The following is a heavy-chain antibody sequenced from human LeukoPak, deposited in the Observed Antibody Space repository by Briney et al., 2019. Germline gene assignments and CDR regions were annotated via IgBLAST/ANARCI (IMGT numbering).Heavy chain of an antibody. CDR3: ARDGYYDSSGYRKHDGFDI. J-gene: IGHJ3*02. CDR2: IYSGGIT. V-gene: IGHV3-66*01. Sequence: PGGSLRLSCAASGFTVSTNYMSWVRQAPGKGLEWVSLIYSGGITQYADSVKGRFTISRDNSKNTLYLQMTSLRAEDTAVYHCARDGYYDSSGYRKHDGFDIWGQGTLDTVSS. D-gene: IGHD3-22*01. CDR1: GFTVSTNY.